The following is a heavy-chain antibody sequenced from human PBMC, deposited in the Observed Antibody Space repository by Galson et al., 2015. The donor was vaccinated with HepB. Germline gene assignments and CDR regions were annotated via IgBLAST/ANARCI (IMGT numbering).Heavy chain of an antibody. D-gene: IGHD1-26*01. J-gene: IGHJ6*02. Sequence: SLRLSCAASGFTFRIPAMHWVRQAPGKGLEWVALIPYDGSSRYYADSVRGRFTISRDNSKNTLYLQMDSLRPEDTAVYYCAKDGILGTTTQSKGMDVWGQGTTVTVSS. CDR1: GFTFRIPA. V-gene: IGHV3-30*18. CDR3: AKDGILGTTTQSKGMDV. CDR2: IPYDGSSR.